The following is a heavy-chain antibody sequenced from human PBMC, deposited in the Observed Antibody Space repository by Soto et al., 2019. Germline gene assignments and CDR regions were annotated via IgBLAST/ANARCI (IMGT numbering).Heavy chain of an antibody. V-gene: IGHV1-2*04. J-gene: IGHJ6*03. Sequence: QVQLVQSGAEVKKPGASVKVSCKASGYTFTGYYMHWVRQAPGQGLEWMGWINPNSGGTNYAQKFQGWVTMNRDTSISTAYMELSRLRSDDTAVYYCARGEIAAAGSSYYYYYMDVWGKGTTVTVSS. D-gene: IGHD6-13*01. CDR2: INPNSGGT. CDR1: GYTFTGYY. CDR3: ARGEIAAAGSSYYYYYMDV.